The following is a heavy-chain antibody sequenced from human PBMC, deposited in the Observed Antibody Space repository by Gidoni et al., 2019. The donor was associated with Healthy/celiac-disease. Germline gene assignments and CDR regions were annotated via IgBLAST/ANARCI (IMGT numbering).Heavy chain of an antibody. Sequence: QVQLVQSGAEVKKPGASVKVSGKASGYTFTGYYMHWVRQAPGKGLEWMGWINPNSGGTNYAQKFQGRVTMTRDTSISTAYMELSRLRSDDTAVYYCARIRYSSGWSGAFDIWGQGTMVTVSS. CDR1: GYTFTGYY. V-gene: IGHV1-2*02. J-gene: IGHJ3*02. CDR2: INPNSGGT. D-gene: IGHD6-19*01. CDR3: ARIRYSSGWSGAFDI.